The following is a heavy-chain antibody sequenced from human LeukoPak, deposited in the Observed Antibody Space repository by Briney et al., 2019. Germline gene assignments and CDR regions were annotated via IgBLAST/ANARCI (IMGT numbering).Heavy chain of an antibody. CDR1: GGSISSSSYY. CDR3: ARGRSSWELRRSVSPWVY. D-gene: IGHD1-26*01. V-gene: IGHV4-39*07. Sequence: PSETLSLTCTVSGGSISSSSYYWGWIRQPPGKGLEWIGSIYHSGSTYYNPSLKSRVTISVDTSKNQFSLKLSSVTAADTAVYYCARGRSSWELRRSVSPWVYWGQGTLVTVSS. CDR2: IYHSGST. J-gene: IGHJ4*02.